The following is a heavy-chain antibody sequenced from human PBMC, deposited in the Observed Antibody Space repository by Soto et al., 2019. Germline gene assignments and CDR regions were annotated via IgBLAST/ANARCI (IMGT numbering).Heavy chain of an antibody. CDR2: IIPIFGTA. V-gene: IGHV1-69*12. CDR1: GGTFSSYA. CDR3: ARDGLMVVAATDYYYGMDV. Sequence: QVQLVQSGAEVKKPGSSVKVSCKASGGTFSSYAISWVRQAPGQGLEWMGGIIPIFGTANYAQKFQGRVTMPADEXXSXAFXELRSLRSEDTAVYYCARDGLMVVAATDYYYGMDVWGQGTTVTVSS. D-gene: IGHD2-15*01. J-gene: IGHJ6*02.